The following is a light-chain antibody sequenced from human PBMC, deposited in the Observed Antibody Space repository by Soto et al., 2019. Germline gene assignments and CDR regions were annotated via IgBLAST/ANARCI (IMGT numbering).Light chain of an antibody. Sequence: QSGKAEDLSGPRTPRQSVTISCTGTSSAVGGYNYVSWYQQHPGKAPKLMIYEVSKRPSGVPDRFSGSKSGNTASLTVSGLQAEDEADYYCSSYAGSNYYVFGTGTKV. J-gene: IGLJ1*01. V-gene: IGLV2-8*01. CDR1: SSAVGGYNY. CDR2: EVS. CDR3: SSYAGSNYYV.